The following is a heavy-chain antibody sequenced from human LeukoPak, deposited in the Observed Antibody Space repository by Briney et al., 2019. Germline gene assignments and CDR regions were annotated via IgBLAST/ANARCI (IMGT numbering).Heavy chain of an antibody. CDR2: ISSSSSYI. Sequence: GGSLRLSCAASGFTFSSYSMIWVRQAPGKGLEWVSSISSSSSYIYYADSVKGRFTISRDNAKNSLYLQMNSLRAEDTAVYYCARDQSRKDAFDIWGQGTMVTVSS. J-gene: IGHJ3*02. V-gene: IGHV3-21*01. D-gene: IGHD6-13*01. CDR1: GFTFSSYS. CDR3: ARDQSRKDAFDI.